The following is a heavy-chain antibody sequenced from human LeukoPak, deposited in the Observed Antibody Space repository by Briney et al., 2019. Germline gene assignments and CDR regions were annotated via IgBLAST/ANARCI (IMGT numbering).Heavy chain of an antibody. Sequence: KPGGSLRLSCAASGFTFSSYSMNWVRQAPGKGLEWVSSISSSSSYIYYADSVKGRFTISRDNSKNTLYLQMNSLRAEDTAVYYSAKGDSSSWHYYYYGMDVWGQGTTVTVSS. V-gene: IGHV3-21*01. J-gene: IGHJ6*02. CDR3: AKGDSSSWHYYYYGMDV. CDR1: GFTFSSYS. D-gene: IGHD6-13*01. CDR2: ISSSSSYI.